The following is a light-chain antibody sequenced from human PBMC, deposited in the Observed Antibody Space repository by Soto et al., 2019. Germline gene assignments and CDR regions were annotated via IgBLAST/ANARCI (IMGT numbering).Light chain of an antibody. CDR3: QQYNNWPTWT. CDR1: QSVSSN. V-gene: IGKV3-15*01. J-gene: IGKJ1*01. Sequence: EIVTTQSPPTLSVSPRERVTLSCRGSQSVSSNLAWYQQKPGQAHRLLIYGASTRATGIPARFSGSGSGTEFTLTISSFQSEDFAVYYCQQYNNWPTWTFGQGTKVDIK. CDR2: GAS.